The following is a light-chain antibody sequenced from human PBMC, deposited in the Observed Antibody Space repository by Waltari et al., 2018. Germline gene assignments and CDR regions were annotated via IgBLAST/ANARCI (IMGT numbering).Light chain of an antibody. CDR1: QTVRSRY. CDR3: QQYGSSPKT. Sequence: EVVLTQSPAPLSLSPGERATLSCGASQTVRSRYLAWYQQKPGLAPRLVIYDASSRAPGIPDRFSGGGSGTDFTLTISGLEPEDFAVYYCQQYGSSPKTFGPGTTVEVK. V-gene: IGKV3D-20*01. CDR2: DAS. J-gene: IGKJ1*01.